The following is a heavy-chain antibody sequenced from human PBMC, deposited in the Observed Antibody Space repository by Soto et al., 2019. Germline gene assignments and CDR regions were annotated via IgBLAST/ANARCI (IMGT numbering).Heavy chain of an antibody. Sequence: QVQLVQSGAEVKKPGSSVKVSCKASGGTFSSYAISWVRQAPGQGLEWMGGIIPIFGTANYAQKFQGRVTITADKSTSTAYMELSSLRSEDKAVYYCAREKIRPSNYGDYYYYGMDVWGQGTTVTVSS. CDR1: GGTFSSYA. V-gene: IGHV1-69*06. CDR2: IIPIFGTA. J-gene: IGHJ6*02. CDR3: AREKIRPSNYGDYYYYGMDV. D-gene: IGHD4-17*01.